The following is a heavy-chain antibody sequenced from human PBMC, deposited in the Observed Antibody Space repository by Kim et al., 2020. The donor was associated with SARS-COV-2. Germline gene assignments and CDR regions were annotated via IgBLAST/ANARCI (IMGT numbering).Heavy chain of an antibody. V-gene: IGHV3-11*05. CDR3: AGVTYGAAIHYYFDY. J-gene: IGHJ4*02. Sequence: GGSLRLSCAASGFTFSDYYLTWIRQAPGKGLEWLSYISATTNYAIYADSVKGRFTISRDNAKNSLYLQMNSLRAEDTAVYYCAGVTYGAAIHYYFDYWGQGTLVTVSS. D-gene: IGHD3-10*01. CDR1: GFTFSDYY. CDR2: ISATTNYA.